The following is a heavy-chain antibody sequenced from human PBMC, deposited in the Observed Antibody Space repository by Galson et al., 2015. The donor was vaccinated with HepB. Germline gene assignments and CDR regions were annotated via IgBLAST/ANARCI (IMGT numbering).Heavy chain of an antibody. D-gene: IGHD4-17*01. J-gene: IGHJ4*02. V-gene: IGHV1-69*10. Sequence: SGGTFSSYAISWVRQAPGQGLEWMGGIIPILGIANYAQKFQGRVTITADKSTSTAYMELSSLRSEDTAVYYCARRATETNFDYWGQGTLVTVSS. CDR3: ARRATETNFDY. CDR2: IIPILGIA. CDR1: GGTFSSYA.